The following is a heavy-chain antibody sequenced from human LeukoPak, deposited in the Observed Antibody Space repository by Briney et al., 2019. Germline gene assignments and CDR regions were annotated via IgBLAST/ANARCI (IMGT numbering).Heavy chain of an antibody. V-gene: IGHV1-8*01. D-gene: IGHD6-19*01. CDR3: TRGSSGRRDN. CDR2: MNPNSGNT. CDR1: VYTFTSCD. Sequence: ASVTVSFTSSVYTFTSCDINWVRQATGQGLEWMGWMNPNSGNTGYGQSFQGRITMTRDSSIGTAYIELSNLTSEDTAIYYCTRGSSGRRDNWGQGTLVTVSA. J-gene: IGHJ4*02.